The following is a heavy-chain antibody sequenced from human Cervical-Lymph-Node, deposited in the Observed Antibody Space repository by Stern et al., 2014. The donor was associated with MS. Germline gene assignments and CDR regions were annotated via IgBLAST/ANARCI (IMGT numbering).Heavy chain of an antibody. CDR1: GFTFSSYG. V-gene: IGHV3-30*18. CDR2: ISYDGSNK. D-gene: IGHD1-26*01. Sequence: QVQLVESGGGVVQPGRSLRLSCAASGFTFSSYGMHWVRQAPGKGLEWVAVISYDGSNKYYADDVKGRFTISRSNSKNTLYLQMNSLRAEDTAVYYCAKDRSNSGSYSQGSAFDIWGQGTMVTVSS. J-gene: IGHJ3*02. CDR3: AKDRSNSGSYSQGSAFDI.